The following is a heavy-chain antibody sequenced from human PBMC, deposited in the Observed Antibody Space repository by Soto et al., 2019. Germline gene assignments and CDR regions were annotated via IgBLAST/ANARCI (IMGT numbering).Heavy chain of an antibody. Sequence: GASVMVSCKASGSTFTGYYMHWVRQAPGQGLEWMGWINPNSGGTNYAQKFQGRVTMTRDTSISTAYMELSRLRSDDTAVYYCARARDIAVAGTGRYYFDYWGQGTLVTVSS. J-gene: IGHJ4*02. D-gene: IGHD6-19*01. CDR1: GSTFTGYY. V-gene: IGHV1-2*02. CDR2: INPNSGGT. CDR3: ARARDIAVAGTGRYYFDY.